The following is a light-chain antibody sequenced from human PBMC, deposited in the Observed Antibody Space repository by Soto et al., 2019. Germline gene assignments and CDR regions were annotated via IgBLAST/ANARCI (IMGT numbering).Light chain of an antibody. V-gene: IGKV3-11*01. Sequence: EIVLTQSPATLSLSPGERATLSFRASQSVSSYLAWYQQKPGQAPRLLIYDASNRATGIPARFSGSGSETDFTLTISRLEPDDFAVYYCQQRSDWPSTFGGGTKVQIK. CDR3: QQRSDWPST. J-gene: IGKJ4*01. CDR1: QSVSSY. CDR2: DAS.